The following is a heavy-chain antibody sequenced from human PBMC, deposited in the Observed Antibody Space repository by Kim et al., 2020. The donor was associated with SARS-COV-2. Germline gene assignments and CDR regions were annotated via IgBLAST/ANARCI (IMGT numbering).Heavy chain of an antibody. CDR3: AKELYSDYGPFDY. CDR2: ISASGST. Sequence: GGSLRLSCAASGFTFSRSAMTWVRQAPGKGLEWVSSISASGSTYYADSVKGRFTISRDNSKNTLYLQMNSLRVDDTALYYCAKELYSDYGPFDYWGQGTLVTVSS. J-gene: IGHJ4*02. V-gene: IGHV3-23*01. CDR1: GFTFSRSA. D-gene: IGHD5-12*01.